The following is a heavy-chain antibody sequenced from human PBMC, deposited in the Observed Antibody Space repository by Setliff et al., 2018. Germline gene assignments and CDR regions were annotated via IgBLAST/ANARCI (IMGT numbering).Heavy chain of an antibody. CDR2: INTNTGNP. CDR3: ARAYGISWSAVDY. J-gene: IGHJ4*02. CDR1: GYTFTGYA. Sequence: ASVKVSCKASGYTFTGYAMNWVRQAPGQGLEWMGWINTNTGNPTYAQGFTGRFVFSLETSVRTAYLQINSLKAADTAIYYCARAYGISWSAVDYWGQGTVVTVSS. D-gene: IGHD6-13*01. V-gene: IGHV7-4-1*02.